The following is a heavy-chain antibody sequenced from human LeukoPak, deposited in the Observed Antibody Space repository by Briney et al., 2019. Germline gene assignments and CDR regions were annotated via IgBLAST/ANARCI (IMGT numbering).Heavy chain of an antibody. CDR1: GVSFTGSS. Sequence: GGSLRHSSAASGVSFTGSSVSWVRQAPGRGLEWVSGISDGGSRTYYADSVKGRFTISRDDSKNTLYLQMNSLRAEDTAVYYCAKVQLGLGVDYWGQGTLVTVSS. J-gene: IGHJ4*02. V-gene: IGHV3-23*01. CDR2: ISDGGSRT. CDR3: AKVQLGLGVDY. D-gene: IGHD7-27*01.